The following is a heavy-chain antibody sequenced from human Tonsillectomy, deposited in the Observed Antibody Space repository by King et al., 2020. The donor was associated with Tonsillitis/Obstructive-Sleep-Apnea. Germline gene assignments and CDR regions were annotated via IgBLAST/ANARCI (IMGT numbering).Heavy chain of an antibody. CDR2: IYFTGST. CDR3: AREPRDVSAVDI. V-gene: IGHV4-59*01. J-gene: IGHJ3*02. Sequence: VQLQESGPGLVKPSETLSLTCTVSGGSITSYYWNWIRQPPGKGLEWIGFIYFTGSTNYNPSLKSRVTISVDTSKNQFSLKMSSVTAADTAIYYCAREPRDVSAVDIWGKGTLVTV. D-gene: IGHD5-24*01. CDR1: GGSITSYY.